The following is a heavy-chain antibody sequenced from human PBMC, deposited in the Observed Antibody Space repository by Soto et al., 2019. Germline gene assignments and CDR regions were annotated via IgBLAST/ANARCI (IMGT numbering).Heavy chain of an antibody. CDR1: GGTFSSYS. J-gene: IGHJ4*02. CDR2: NIPIFGTA. V-gene: IGHV1-69*01. D-gene: IGHD1-26*01. Sequence: QVQLVQSGAEVKKPGSSVKVSCKASGGTFSSYSINWVRQAPGQGLEWMGENIPIFGTANYAQKFQGRVTITADESTSTAYMELSSLRSEDTAVYYCAGAGGRHSGGIDYWGQGTLVTVSS. CDR3: AGAGGRHSGGIDY.